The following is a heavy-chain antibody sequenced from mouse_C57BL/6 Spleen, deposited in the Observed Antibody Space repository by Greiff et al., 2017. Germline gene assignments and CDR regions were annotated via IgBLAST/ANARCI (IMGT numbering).Heavy chain of an antibody. V-gene: IGHV1-69*01. CDR3: ARSDYGSSFAY. D-gene: IGHD1-1*01. Sequence: QVQLQQPGAELVMPGASVKLSCKASGYTFTSYWMHWVKQRPGQGLEWIGEIDPSDSYTNYHQKFKGKSTLTVDKSSSTAYMQLSSLTSEDSAVYYCARSDYGSSFAYWGQGTLVTVSA. CDR2: IDPSDSYT. J-gene: IGHJ3*01. CDR1: GYTFTSYW.